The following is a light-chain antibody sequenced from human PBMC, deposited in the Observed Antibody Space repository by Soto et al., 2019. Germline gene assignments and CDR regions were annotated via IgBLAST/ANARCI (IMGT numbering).Light chain of an antibody. CDR1: SSDVGGYNY. J-gene: IGLJ2*01. Sequence: QSVLTQPASVSXSPGQSITISCTGTSSDVGGYNYVSWYQQHPGKAPKLMIYEVSNRPSGVSNRFSGSKSGNTASLTISGLQAEDEADYYCSSYTSSSTRVFGGGTKLTVL. V-gene: IGLV2-14*01. CDR3: SSYTSSSTRV. CDR2: EVS.